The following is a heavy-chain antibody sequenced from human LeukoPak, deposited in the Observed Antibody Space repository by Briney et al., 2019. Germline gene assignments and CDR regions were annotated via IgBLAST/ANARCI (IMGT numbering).Heavy chain of an antibody. J-gene: IGHJ5*02. V-gene: IGHV4-4*07. D-gene: IGHD2-15*01. CDR3: ARDPATWWFDP. CDR1: GGSISTYY. Sequence: KPSESLSLTCTVSGGSISTYYWSWIRQPAGKGLEWIGHIYTSGSTNYNPSLKSRVTMSIDTSKNQFSLKLSSVTAADTAIYYCARDPATWWFDPWGQGTLVTVSS. CDR2: IYTSGST.